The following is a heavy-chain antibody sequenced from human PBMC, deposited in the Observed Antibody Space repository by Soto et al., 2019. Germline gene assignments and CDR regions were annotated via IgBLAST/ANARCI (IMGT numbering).Heavy chain of an antibody. J-gene: IGHJ4*02. CDR3: AKDRGGSGWPEFHS. D-gene: IGHD6-19*01. V-gene: IGHV3-23*01. CDR2: ITADGGGT. Sequence: RRLSGTASGFTFSSYIMNWGRQAPGKGLEWISTITADGGGTFYADSVKGRFTISRDNSKNTLYLQMDNLRAEDTALYYCAKDRGGSGWPEFHSCGQGTQVTVSS. CDR1: GFTFSSYI.